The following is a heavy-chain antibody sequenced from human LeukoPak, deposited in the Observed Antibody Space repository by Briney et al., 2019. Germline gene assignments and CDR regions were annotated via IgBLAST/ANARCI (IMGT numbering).Heavy chain of an antibody. D-gene: IGHD6-13*01. V-gene: IGHV3-48*03. CDR3: ARDSRGSSWFFDY. CDR1: GFTFSSYE. CDR2: ISSRGITI. Sequence: GGSLRLSCAASGFTFSSYEMNWVRQAPGKGLEWVSYISSRGITIYYADSVRGRFAISRDNAKNSLYLQMNSLRVEDTAVYYCARDSRGSSWFFDYWGQGALVTVPS. J-gene: IGHJ4*02.